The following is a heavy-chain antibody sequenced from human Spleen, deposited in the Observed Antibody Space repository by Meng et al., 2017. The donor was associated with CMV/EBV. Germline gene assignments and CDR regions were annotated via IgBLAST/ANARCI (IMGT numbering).Heavy chain of an antibody. CDR2: ISYDGSNK. J-gene: IGHJ4*02. Sequence: SGFHFSRYAMHWVRQASGKGLEWVAVISYDGSNKYYADSVKGRFTISRDNSKNTLYLQMNSLRAEDTAVYYCARGRYSSSWYAFAYWGQGTLVTVSS. D-gene: IGHD6-13*01. V-gene: IGHV3-30*04. CDR3: ARGRYSSSWYAFAY. CDR1: GFHFSRYA.